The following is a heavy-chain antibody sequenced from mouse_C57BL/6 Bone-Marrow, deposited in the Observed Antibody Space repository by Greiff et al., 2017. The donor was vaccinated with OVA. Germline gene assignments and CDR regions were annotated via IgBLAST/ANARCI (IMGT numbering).Heavy chain of an antibody. CDR3: ARGGGTTGHAMDY. CDR2: ISDGGSYT. D-gene: IGHD1-1*01. V-gene: IGHV5-4*03. Sequence: EVKLVESGGGLVKPGGSLKLSCAASGFTFSSYAMSWVRQTPEKRLEWVATISDGGSYTYYPENVKGRFTISRDNAKNNLYLQMSHLKSEDTAMYYCARGGGTTGHAMDYWGQGTSVTVSS. J-gene: IGHJ4*01. CDR1: GFTFSSYA.